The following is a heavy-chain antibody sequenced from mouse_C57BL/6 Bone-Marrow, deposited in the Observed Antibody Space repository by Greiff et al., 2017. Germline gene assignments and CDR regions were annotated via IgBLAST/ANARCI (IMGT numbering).Heavy chain of an antibody. D-gene: IGHD1-1*01. CDR3: TSDYGSNDGYFDV. V-gene: IGHV1-5*01. CDR2: ICPGNSDT. Sequence: VQLKQSGTVLARPGASVKMSCKTSGYTFTSYWMHWVQQRPGQGLEWIGAICPGNSDTSYNQQFKGKAKLTAVTSASTAYMELSRLTKEDSAVYYGTSDYGSNDGYFDVWGTGTTVTVSS. CDR1: GYTFTSYW. J-gene: IGHJ1*03.